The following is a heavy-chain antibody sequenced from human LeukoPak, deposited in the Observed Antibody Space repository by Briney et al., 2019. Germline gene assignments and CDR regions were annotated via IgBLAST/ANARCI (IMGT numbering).Heavy chain of an antibody. J-gene: IGHJ4*02. CDR1: GGTFSSYA. CDR2: IIPIFGTA. CDR3: ARVSEDYYDTSGYYPFDY. Sequence: SVKVSCKASGGTFSSYAISWVRQAPGQGLEWMGRIIPIFGTANYAQKFQGRVTITTDESTSTAYMELSSLRSEDTAVYYCARVSEDYYDTSGYYPFDYWGQGTLVTVSS. V-gene: IGHV1-69*05. D-gene: IGHD3-22*01.